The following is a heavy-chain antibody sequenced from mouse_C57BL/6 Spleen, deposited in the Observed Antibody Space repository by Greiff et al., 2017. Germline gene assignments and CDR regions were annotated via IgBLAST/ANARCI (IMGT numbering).Heavy chain of an antibody. CDR1: GYSITSGYY. CDR2: ISYDGSN. CDR3: ARDRGSSYYFDY. V-gene: IGHV3-6*01. J-gene: IGHJ2*01. D-gene: IGHD1-1*01. Sequence: EVQLQESGPGLVKPSQSLSLTCSVTGYSITSGYYWNWIRQFPGNKLEWMGYISYDGSNNYNPSLKNRISITRDTSKNQFFLKLNSVTTEDTATYYCARDRGSSYYFDYWGQGTTLTVSS.